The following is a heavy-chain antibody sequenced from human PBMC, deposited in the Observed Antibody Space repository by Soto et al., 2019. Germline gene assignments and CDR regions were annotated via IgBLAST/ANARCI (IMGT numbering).Heavy chain of an antibody. Sequence: SETLSLTCTVSGGSISSSSYYWGWIRQPPGKGLEWIGSIYYSGSTYYNPSLKSRVTISVDTSKNQFSLKLSSVTAADTAVYYRAKTNKGPSSGPYYFDYWGQGTLVTVSS. CDR1: GGSISSSSYY. CDR2: IYYSGST. CDR3: AKTNKGPSSGPYYFDY. V-gene: IGHV4-39*01. J-gene: IGHJ4*02.